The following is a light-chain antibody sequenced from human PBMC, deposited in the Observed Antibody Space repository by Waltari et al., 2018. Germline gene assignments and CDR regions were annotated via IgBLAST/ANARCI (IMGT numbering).Light chain of an antibody. V-gene: IGKV3-20*01. CDR2: GAS. CDR3: QKYDRLPAT. J-gene: IGKJ1*01. Sequence: DIVLTQSTGTLSFSQGERGTISCRDSQSVSRFLAWYQQKPGQAPRLLIYGASTRATGMPDRFSGSGSGTYFSLTISRLEPEDFAVYYCQKYDRLPATFGQGTKVEIK. CDR1: QSVSRF.